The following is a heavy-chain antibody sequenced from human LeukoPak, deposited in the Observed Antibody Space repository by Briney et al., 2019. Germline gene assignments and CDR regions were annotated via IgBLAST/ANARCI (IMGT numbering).Heavy chain of an antibody. CDR3: AREVGPNLGGYYFDY. CDR2: IIPIFGTA. Sequence: SVKVSCKASGGTVSSYAISRVRQAPGQGLEWMGGIIPIFGTANYAQKFQGRVTIIADESTSTAYMELSSLRSEDTAVYYCAREVGPNLGGYYFDYWGQGTLVTVSS. J-gene: IGHJ4*02. CDR1: GGTVSSYA. D-gene: IGHD1-26*01. V-gene: IGHV1-69*13.